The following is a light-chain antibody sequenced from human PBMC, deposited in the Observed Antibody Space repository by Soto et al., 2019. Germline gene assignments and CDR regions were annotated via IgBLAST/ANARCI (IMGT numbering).Light chain of an antibody. CDR3: QQYNNWPYT. CDR2: GAS. CDR1: QSVTRN. V-gene: IGKV3-15*01. Sequence: EIVMTQSPATLSVSPGERATLSCRASQSVTRNLAWYQQKPGQAPRLLIYGASTRATGVPARFTGSGSGTEFTLTISSLQSEDFAVYYCQQYNNWPYTFGLGTKLDIK. J-gene: IGKJ2*01.